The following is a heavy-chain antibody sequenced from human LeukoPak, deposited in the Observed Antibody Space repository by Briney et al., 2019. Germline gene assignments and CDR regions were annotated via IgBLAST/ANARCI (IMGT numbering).Heavy chain of an antibody. Sequence: GESLKISCKGSGYSFTSYWIGWVRQMPGKGLEWMGIIYPGDSDTRYSPSFQGQVTISADKSISTAYLQWSSLKASDTAMYYCARHPYSYYYDSSGYTTAFDYWGQGTLVTVSS. D-gene: IGHD3-22*01. CDR2: IYPGDSDT. CDR3: ARHPYSYYYDSSGYTTAFDY. V-gene: IGHV5-51*01. CDR1: GYSFTSYW. J-gene: IGHJ4*02.